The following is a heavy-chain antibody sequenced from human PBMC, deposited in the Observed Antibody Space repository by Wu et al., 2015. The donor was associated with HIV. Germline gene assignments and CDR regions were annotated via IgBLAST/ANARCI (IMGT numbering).Heavy chain of an antibody. Sequence: QVQLVQSGGDVKKSGASVKVSCKASGYTFITHAITWVRQAPGQRPEWMGWITTHNGYTKYAQKFQDRLSLTTDTSATTAYMELRSLRSDDTAIYYCARGGAGGWDSFPLWGQGTLVTVSS. CDR3: ARGGAGGWDSFPL. CDR2: ITTHNGYT. V-gene: IGHV1-18*01. J-gene: IGHJ3*01. CDR1: GYTFITHA. D-gene: IGHD3-16*01.